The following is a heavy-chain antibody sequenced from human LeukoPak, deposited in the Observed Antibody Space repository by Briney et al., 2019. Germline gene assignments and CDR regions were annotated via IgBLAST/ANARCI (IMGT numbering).Heavy chain of an antibody. CDR3: ARSGVRGASSPDAFDV. CDR2: INPHGGST. Sequence: ASVKVSCKASGYIFTTYYMHWVRQAPGQGLEWVGIINPHGGSTSNAQKFQGRVTMTRDTSTSTVYMELSRLRFEDMAVYYCARSGVRGASSPDAFDVWGQGTLVTVSS. V-gene: IGHV1-46*01. CDR1: GYIFTTYY. J-gene: IGHJ3*01. D-gene: IGHD3-10*02.